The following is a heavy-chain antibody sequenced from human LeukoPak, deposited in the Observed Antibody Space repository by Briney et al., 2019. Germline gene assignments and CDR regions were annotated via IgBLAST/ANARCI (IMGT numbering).Heavy chain of an antibody. D-gene: IGHD3-9*01. J-gene: IGHJ4*02. CDR2: IYTSGST. CDR3: AREGRLLRYFDWLSYYFDY. Sequence: PSETLSLTCTVSGGSISSGSYYWSWLRQPAGKGLEWIGRIYTSGSTNYNPSLKSRVTISVDTSKNQFSLKLSSVTAADTAVYYCAREGRLLRYFDWLSYYFDYWGQGTLVTVSS. CDR1: GGSISSGSYY. V-gene: IGHV4-61*02.